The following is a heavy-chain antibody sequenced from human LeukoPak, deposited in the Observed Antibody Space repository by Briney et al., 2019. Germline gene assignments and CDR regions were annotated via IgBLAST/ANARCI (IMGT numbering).Heavy chain of an antibody. V-gene: IGHV4-39*02. Sequence: SETLSLTCTVSGGSISSNSYYWGWIRQPPGKGPEWIASLSYSGSTSYNPSLKSRVTISVDTSKNQFSLKLISVTAPDTAVYYCARDADDSSPKNLDYWGQGTLVTVSS. CDR2: LSYSGST. J-gene: IGHJ4*02. D-gene: IGHD3-22*01. CDR3: ARDADDSSPKNLDY. CDR1: GGSISSNSYY.